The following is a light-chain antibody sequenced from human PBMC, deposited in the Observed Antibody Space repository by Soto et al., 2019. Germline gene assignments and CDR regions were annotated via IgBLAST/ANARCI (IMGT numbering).Light chain of an antibody. CDR1: QNVLHSSNNENY. J-gene: IGKJ1*01. CDR3: QQYYSTPRT. CDR2: WAS. V-gene: IGKV4-1*01. Sequence: DIVMTQTPDSLAVSLGDWATINCKSSQNVLHSSNNENYISWYQQKPGQPPKLLIYWASTRESGVRDRFSGSGSGTDFTLTISSLQAEDVAVYYCQQYYSTPRTFGQGTKVEIK.